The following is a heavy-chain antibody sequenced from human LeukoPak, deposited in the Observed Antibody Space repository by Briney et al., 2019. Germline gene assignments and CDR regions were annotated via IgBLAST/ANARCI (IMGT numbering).Heavy chain of an antibody. Sequence: ASVKVSCKASGYTFTGYYMHWVRQAPGQGLEWMGRINPNSGGTNYAQKFQGRVTMTRDTSISTAYMELSRLRSDDTAVYYCAKAAGATIPLDYWGQGTLVTVCS. CDR1: GYTFTGYY. D-gene: IGHD1-26*01. CDR2: INPNSGGT. J-gene: IGHJ4*02. V-gene: IGHV1-2*06. CDR3: AKAAGATIPLDY.